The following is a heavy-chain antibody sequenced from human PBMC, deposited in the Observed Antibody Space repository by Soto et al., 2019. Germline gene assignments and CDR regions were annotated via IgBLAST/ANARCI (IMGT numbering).Heavy chain of an antibody. D-gene: IGHD1-1*01. V-gene: IGHV1-69*13. CDR1: GGTFSSYA. CDR3: ARVATGPKGAFDF. J-gene: IGHJ3*01. CDR2: IIPIFGTA. Sequence: SLKVSGKASGGTFSSYAISWVRQAPGQGLEWMGGIIPIFGTANYAQKFQGRVTITADESTSTAYMELSSLRSEDTAVYYCARVATGPKGAFDFWGQGTMVTVSS.